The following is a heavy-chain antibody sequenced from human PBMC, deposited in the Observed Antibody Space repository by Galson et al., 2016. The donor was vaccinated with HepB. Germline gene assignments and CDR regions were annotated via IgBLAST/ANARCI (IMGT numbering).Heavy chain of an antibody. CDR1: GYTFSNYA. D-gene: IGHD3-10*01. J-gene: IGHJ3*02. Sequence: SVKVSCKASGYTFSNYAIHWVRQAPGQRLEWMGWINAGNGNTRYSQNFQDRVTITRDTSASTAYMDLSSLKSEDTAVYYCAGDLPLGEQLSRFWIDAFDIWGRGTMVTVSS. V-gene: IGHV1-3*01. CDR2: INAGNGNT. CDR3: AGDLPLGEQLSRFWIDAFDI.